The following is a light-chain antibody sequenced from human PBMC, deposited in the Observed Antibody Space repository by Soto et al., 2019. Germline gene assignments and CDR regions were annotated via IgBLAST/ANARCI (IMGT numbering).Light chain of an antibody. J-gene: IGLJ3*02. CDR2: EVI. CDR3: SSYTSSDTLV. V-gene: IGLV2-14*01. CDR1: SSDVGGYNY. Sequence: QSALTQPASVSRSPGQSITISCTGTSSDVGGYNYVSWYQQHPPKAPKLMIYEVINRPSGVSHRFSGSKSGNTAPLTISGLQAEDEADYYCSSYTSSDTLVFGGGTKLTVL.